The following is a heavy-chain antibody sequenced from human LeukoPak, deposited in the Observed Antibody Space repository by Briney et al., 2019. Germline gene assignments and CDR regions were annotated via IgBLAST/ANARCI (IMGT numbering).Heavy chain of an antibody. CDR3: ARESRDSSGYYRAY. Sequence: SETLSLTCTVSGGSISSGGYYWSWIRQHPGKGLEWIGYIYYSGSTYYNPSLKSRVTISVDTSKNQFSLKLSSVTAADTAVYYCARESRDSSGYYRAYWGQGTLVTVSS. CDR1: GGSISSGGYY. CDR2: IYYSGST. D-gene: IGHD3-22*01. J-gene: IGHJ4*02. V-gene: IGHV4-31*03.